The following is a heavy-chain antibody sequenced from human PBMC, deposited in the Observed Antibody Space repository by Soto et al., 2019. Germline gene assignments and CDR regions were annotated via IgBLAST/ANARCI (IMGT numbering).Heavy chain of an antibody. CDR2: ISAYNGNT. CDR3: ARTFSSGWYDGTGSP. V-gene: IGHV1-18*01. CDR1: GYTFTSYG. J-gene: IGHJ5*02. D-gene: IGHD6-19*01. Sequence: QVQLVQSGAEVKKPGASVKVSCKASGYTFTSYGISWVRQAPGQGLEWMGWISAYNGNTNDAQKLQGRVTVTTDTSTSTAYMELRSLRSDDTAVYYCARTFSSGWYDGTGSPWGQGTLVTVSS.